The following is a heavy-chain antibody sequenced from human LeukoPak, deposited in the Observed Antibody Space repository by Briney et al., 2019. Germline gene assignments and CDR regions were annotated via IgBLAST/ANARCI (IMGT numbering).Heavy chain of an antibody. CDR1: GDSFSGNNY. CDR2: IYRSGAT. CDR3: ARNSGYSDLNY. D-gene: IGHD3-22*01. V-gene: IGHV4-4*02. Sequence: SETLSLTCAVSGDSFSGNNYWTWVRQPPGKGLEWIGEIYRSGATNYNPSLKRRVTVSQDKSKNQFSLKLNSVTAADTAIYYCARNSGYSDLNYWGQGVLVTVSS. J-gene: IGHJ4*02.